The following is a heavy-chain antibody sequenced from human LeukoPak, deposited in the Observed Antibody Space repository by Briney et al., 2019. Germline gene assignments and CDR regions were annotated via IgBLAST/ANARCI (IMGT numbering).Heavy chain of an antibody. D-gene: IGHD6-19*01. Sequence: GGSLRLSCAASGFTFSSYNMNWVRQAPGKGLEWVSSISSSSSYIYYADSVKGRFTISRDNAKNSLYLQMDSLRAEDTAVYYCARVYSGWYDYWGQGTLVTVSS. V-gene: IGHV3-21*01. CDR1: GFTFSSYN. J-gene: IGHJ4*02. CDR3: ARVYSGWYDY. CDR2: ISSSSSYI.